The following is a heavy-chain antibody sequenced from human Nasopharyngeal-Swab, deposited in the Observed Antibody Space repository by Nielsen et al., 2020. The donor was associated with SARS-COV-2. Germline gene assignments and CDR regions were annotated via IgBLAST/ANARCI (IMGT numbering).Heavy chain of an antibody. J-gene: IGHJ6*02. CDR3: ARDMMVVAATPSYYYYYGMDV. Sequence: SETLCLTCTLSGCSTSSGTYYGSWIRQPAGKGLAWIGRIYTSGSTNYNPSLKSPVTISVDTSKNQFSLKLSSVTAADTAVYYCARDMMVVAATPSYYYYYGMDVWGQGTTVTVSS. CDR1: GCSTSSGTYY. V-gene: IGHV4-61*02. D-gene: IGHD2-15*01. CDR2: IYTSGST.